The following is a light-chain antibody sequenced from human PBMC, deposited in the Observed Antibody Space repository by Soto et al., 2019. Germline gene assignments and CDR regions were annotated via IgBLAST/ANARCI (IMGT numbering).Light chain of an antibody. Sequence: EIEFGHTQCTLTLSSSQRATPSLSTSNSVSNNYLAWYQQKPRQAPSLLIDGASNRATGIPNMFSSSWARTVFTPTIRRQEPEYLADYYYQQDSSSGTFGQGTKVDIK. CDR1: NSVSNNY. J-gene: IGKJ1*01. V-gene: IGKV3-20*01. CDR3: QQDSSSGT. CDR2: GAS.